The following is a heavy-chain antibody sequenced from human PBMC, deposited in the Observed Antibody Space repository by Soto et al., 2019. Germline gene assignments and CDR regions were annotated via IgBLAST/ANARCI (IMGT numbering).Heavy chain of an antibody. J-gene: IGHJ6*02. CDR2: IYYSGST. V-gene: IGHV4-31*03. CDR3: ARQTLYGDYNRSYYYYYGMDV. Sequence: QVQLQESSPGLVKPSQTLSLTCTVSGGSISSGGYYWSWIRQHPGKGLEWIGYIYYSGSTYYNPSLKSRVTISVDTSKNQFSLKLSSVTAADTAVYYCARQTLYGDYNRSYYYYYGMDVWGQGTTVTVSS. D-gene: IGHD4-17*01. CDR1: GGSISSGGYY.